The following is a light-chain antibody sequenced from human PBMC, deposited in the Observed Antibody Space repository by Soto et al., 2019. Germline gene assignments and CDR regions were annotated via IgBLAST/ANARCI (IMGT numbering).Light chain of an antibody. Sequence: QSVLTQPASVSGSPGQSIPISCTGTTSDVGSYSLVSWYQQHPGKAPKLMIYEGTKRPSGVSNRFSGSKSGNTASLTISGLQAEDEADYYCRSYAGSATYVFGTGTKLTVL. J-gene: IGLJ1*01. CDR3: RSYAGSATYV. V-gene: IGLV2-23*01. CDR1: TSDVGSYSL. CDR2: EGT.